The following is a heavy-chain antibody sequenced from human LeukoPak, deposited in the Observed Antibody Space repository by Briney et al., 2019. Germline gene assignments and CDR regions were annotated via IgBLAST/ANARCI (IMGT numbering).Heavy chain of an antibody. CDR1: GFTFSSYA. J-gene: IGHJ5*02. D-gene: IGHD5-18*01. V-gene: IGHV3-23*01. CDR2: ISGSGGST. Sequence: PGGSLRLSCAASGFTFSSYAMSWVRQAPGMGLEWVSAISGSGGSTYYADSVKGRFTISRDNSKNTLYLQMNSLGAEDTAVYYCAKGGIQLWLNWFDPWGQGTLVTVSS. CDR3: AKGGIQLWLNWFDP.